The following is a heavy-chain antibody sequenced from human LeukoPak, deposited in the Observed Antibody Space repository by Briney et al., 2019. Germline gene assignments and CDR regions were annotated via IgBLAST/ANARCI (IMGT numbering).Heavy chain of an antibody. J-gene: IGHJ6*02. D-gene: IGHD3-16*02. CDR1: GGSFSDYY. CDR2: INHSGST. CDR3: ARDQVVMITFGGVIEQRYYGMDV. Sequence: SETLSLTCAVYGGSFSDYYWSWIRQPPGKGLEWIGEINHSGSTNYNPSLKSRVTISVDTSKNQFSLKLSSVTAADTAVYYCARDQVVMITFGGVIEQRYYGMDVWGQGATVTVS. V-gene: IGHV4-34*01.